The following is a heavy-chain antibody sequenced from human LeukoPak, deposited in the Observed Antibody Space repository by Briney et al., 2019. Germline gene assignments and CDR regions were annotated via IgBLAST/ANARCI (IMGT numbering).Heavy chain of an antibody. V-gene: IGHV3-30*02. CDR3: AKDHSGDLDH. Sequence: PGGSQRPSCAASGFTFSSYGMHWVRQAPGKGLEWVAFIRYEGSNKYYADSVKGRFTISRDNSKNTLYLQMNSLRAEDTAVYYCAKDHSGDLDHWGQGTLVTVSS. D-gene: IGHD3-3*01. CDR1: GFTFSSYG. CDR2: IRYEGSNK. J-gene: IGHJ4*02.